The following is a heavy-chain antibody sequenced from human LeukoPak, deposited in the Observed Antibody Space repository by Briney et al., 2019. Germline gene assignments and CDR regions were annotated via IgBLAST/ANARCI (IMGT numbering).Heavy chain of an antibody. D-gene: IGHD4-17*01. Sequence: ASVKVSCKASGYTFTSYAMHWVRQAPGQRLEWMGWINAGNGNTKYSQKFQGRVTITRDTSASTAYMELRSLRSDDTAVYYCARDSAVTARDWFDPWGQGTLVTVSS. CDR2: INAGNGNT. CDR3: ARDSAVTARDWFDP. CDR1: GYTFTSYA. V-gene: IGHV1-3*01. J-gene: IGHJ5*02.